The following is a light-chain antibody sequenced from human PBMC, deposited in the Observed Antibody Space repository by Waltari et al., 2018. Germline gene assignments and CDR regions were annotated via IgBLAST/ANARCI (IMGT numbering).Light chain of an antibody. V-gene: IGKV1-5*01. CDR2: DAS. CDR3: QQYNTYPYT. J-gene: IGKJ2*01. Sequence: LPAYSGDKVTITCRASQTMNKWLAWYQQKPGKAPRLRIFDASSLQSGIPFRFSGSGSGTEFTLTISSLQPDDYATYYCQQYNTYPYTFGQGTKLEIK. CDR1: QTMNKW.